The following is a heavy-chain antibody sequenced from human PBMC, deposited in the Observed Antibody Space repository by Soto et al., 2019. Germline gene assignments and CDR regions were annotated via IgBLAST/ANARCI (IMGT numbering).Heavy chain of an antibody. CDR1: GFTFSSYS. D-gene: IGHD6-6*01. V-gene: IGHV3-21*01. CDR3: AGDPSLARYFDY. CDR2: ISSSSSYI. J-gene: IGHJ4*02. Sequence: GGSLRLSCAASGFTFSSYSMNWVRQAPGKGLEWVSSISSSSSYIYYADSVKGRFTISRDNAKNSLYLQMNSLRAEDTAVYYCAGDPSLARYFDYWGQGTLVTVS.